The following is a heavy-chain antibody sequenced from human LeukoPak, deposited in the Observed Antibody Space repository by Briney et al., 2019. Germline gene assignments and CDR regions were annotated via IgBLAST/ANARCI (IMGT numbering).Heavy chain of an antibody. J-gene: IGHJ4*02. Sequence: ASVKVSCKASGGTFSSYAISWVRQAPGQGLEWMGGINPIFGSANQAQKFQGRVTITADKSTSTAYMELSSLRSEDTAVYFCARAPHPNYYDSSGYLGYYFDYWGQGTLVTVSS. CDR3: ARAPHPNYYDSSGYLGYYFDY. CDR1: GGTFSSYA. V-gene: IGHV1-69*06. D-gene: IGHD3-22*01. CDR2: INPIFGSA.